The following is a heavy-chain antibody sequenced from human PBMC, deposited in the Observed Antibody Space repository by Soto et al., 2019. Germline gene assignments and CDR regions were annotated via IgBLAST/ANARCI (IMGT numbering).Heavy chain of an antibody. CDR2: INDGNGDT. Sequence: QVQLVQSGAEVQKPGASVKLSCKASGYTFTSYSMHWVRQAPGQSLEWLGWINDGNGDTRYPQKFQGRVTVTRDTSASTVYMELSSLNSEDTAVYYCARDRVGNDYWGQGTQVTVSS. CDR3: ARDRVGNDY. CDR1: GYTFTSYS. V-gene: IGHV1-3*01. J-gene: IGHJ4*02.